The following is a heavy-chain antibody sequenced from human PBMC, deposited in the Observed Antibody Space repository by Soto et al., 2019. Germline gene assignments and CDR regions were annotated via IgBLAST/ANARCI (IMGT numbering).Heavy chain of an antibody. CDR2: IMPIFRTA. D-gene: IGHD3-3*02. J-gene: IGHJ6*02. Sequence: QVQVEQSGAEVKKPGSSVKVSCKASGGTFSTATISWVRQAPGQGLEWMGGIMPIFRTADYAKKFQGRVTITPDESTSTAYLELRSLRSEDTAVYYCARDKDRPQLGGNYYYIMDVWGQGTTVTVSS. CDR1: GGTFSTAT. V-gene: IGHV1-69*05. CDR3: ARDKDRPQLGGNYYYIMDV.